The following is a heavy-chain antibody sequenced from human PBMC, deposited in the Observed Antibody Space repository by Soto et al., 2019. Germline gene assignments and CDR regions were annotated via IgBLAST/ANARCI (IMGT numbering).Heavy chain of an antibody. CDR1: GFTFSNAW. D-gene: IGHD3-10*01. Sequence: GGSLRLSCAASGFTFSNAWMSWVRQAPGKGLEWVGRIKSKTDGGTTDYAAPVKGRFTISRDDSKNTLYLQMNSLKTEDTAVYYCTTDMAGSTMVRGAKAFDIWGQGTMVTVSS. V-gene: IGHV3-15*01. CDR2: IKSKTDGGTT. CDR3: TTDMAGSTMVRGAKAFDI. J-gene: IGHJ3*02.